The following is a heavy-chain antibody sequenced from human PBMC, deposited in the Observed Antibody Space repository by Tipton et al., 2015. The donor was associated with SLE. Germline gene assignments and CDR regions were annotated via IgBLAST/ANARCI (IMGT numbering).Heavy chain of an antibody. CDR3: ATRPATVTWPYCCYYGMDV. Sequence: SLRLSCAASGFTFSSYWMHWVRQAPGKGLVWVSRINSDGSSTSYADSVKGRFTISRDNAKNTLYLQMNSLRAEDTALYYCATRPATVTWPYCCYYGMDVWGQGTTVTVSS. V-gene: IGHV3-74*01. D-gene: IGHD4-17*01. CDR1: GFTFSSYW. J-gene: IGHJ6*02. CDR2: INSDGSST.